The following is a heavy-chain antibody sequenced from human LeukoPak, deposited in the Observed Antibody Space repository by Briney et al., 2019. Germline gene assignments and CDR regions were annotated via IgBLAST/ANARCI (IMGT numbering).Heavy chain of an antibody. V-gene: IGHV3-43*01. D-gene: IGHD3-10*01. Sequence: GGSLRLSCSAPGFTFHDYTMHWVRQAPGKGLELVSLITRGGVYTYYAVSVKGRFTISRDISKNSLYHQMHSLSTDDTAFYYCAAGGSRYFHYWGEGTHVTVCS. J-gene: IGHJ4*02. CDR2: ITRGGVYT. CDR3: AAGGSRYFHY. CDR1: GFTFHDYT.